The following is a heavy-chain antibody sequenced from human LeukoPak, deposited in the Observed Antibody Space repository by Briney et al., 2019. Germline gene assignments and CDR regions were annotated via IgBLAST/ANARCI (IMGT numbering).Heavy chain of an antibody. V-gene: IGHV1-18*01. Sequence: GASVKVSCKASGYTFTSYGISWVRQAPGQGLEWMGWISAYNGNTNYAQKLQGRVTMTTDTSTSTAYMELRSLRSDDTAVYYCAREPGYDFWSGYFYYYYYMDVWGKGTTVTVSS. CDR3: AREPGYDFWSGYFYYYYYMDV. J-gene: IGHJ6*03. D-gene: IGHD3-3*01. CDR2: ISAYNGNT. CDR1: GYTFTSYG.